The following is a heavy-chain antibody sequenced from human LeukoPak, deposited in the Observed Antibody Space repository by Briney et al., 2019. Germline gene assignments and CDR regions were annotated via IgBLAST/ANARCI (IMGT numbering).Heavy chain of an antibody. J-gene: IGHJ4*02. D-gene: IGHD3-9*01. CDR1: GFTVRSKF. Sequence: GGSLRLSCAACGFTVRSKFMSWLRQAPGKGLEWVSVIYSGRSTYYADSVKGRFTISRDNSKNTLYLQMNSLRVEDTAVYYCALGLVTDYWGQGTLVTVCS. CDR3: ALGLVTDY. V-gene: IGHV3-66*01. CDR2: IYSGRST.